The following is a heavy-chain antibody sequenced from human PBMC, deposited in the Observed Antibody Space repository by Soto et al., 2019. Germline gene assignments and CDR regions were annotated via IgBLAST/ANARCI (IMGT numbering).Heavy chain of an antibody. V-gene: IGHV4-30-4*01. D-gene: IGHD1-1*01. Sequence: PLETLSLTCTVSGGSISSGDYYWSWIRQPPGKGLEWIGYIYYSGSTYYNPSLKSRVTISVDTSKNQFSLKLSSVTAADTAVYYCARGDQLRRAHYYYYYGMDVWGQGTTVTVSS. CDR3: ARGDQLRRAHYYYYYGMDV. CDR2: IYYSGST. J-gene: IGHJ6*02. CDR1: GGSISSGDYY.